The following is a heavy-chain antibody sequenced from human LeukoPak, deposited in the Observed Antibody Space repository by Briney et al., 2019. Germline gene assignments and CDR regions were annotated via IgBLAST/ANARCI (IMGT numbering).Heavy chain of an antibody. CDR3: ANLQGMGRGVRGSVGR. CDR2: IRYDGSNK. D-gene: IGHD3-10*01. Sequence: GGSLRFSCAASGFTFNSYGMHWVRQAPGKGLEWVAFIRYDGSNKYYADTVKGRFTISRDNSMYTLYLQMNSLRAEDTSVYYCANLQGMGRGVRGSVGRWGQGTLVTVSS. V-gene: IGHV3-30*02. CDR1: GFTFNSYG. J-gene: IGHJ4*02.